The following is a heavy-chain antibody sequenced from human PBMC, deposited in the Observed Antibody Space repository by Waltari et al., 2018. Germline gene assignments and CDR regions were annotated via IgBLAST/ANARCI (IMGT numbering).Heavy chain of an antibody. Sequence: QVQLVQSGADVKTPGASVKVSCRASGDTFTSYYMHWLLQAPVQGPEWMGIINPSGGSTSYAQKFQGRVTMTRDTSTSTVYMELSSLRSEDTAVYYCARASVPSIWLQYGDAFDIWGQGTMVTVSS. CDR3: ARASVPSIWLQYGDAFDI. J-gene: IGHJ3*02. V-gene: IGHV1-46*01. D-gene: IGHD5-12*01. CDR2: INPSGGST. CDR1: GDTFTSYY.